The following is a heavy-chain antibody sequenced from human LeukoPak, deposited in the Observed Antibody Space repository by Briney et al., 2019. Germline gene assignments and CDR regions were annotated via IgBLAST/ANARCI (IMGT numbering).Heavy chain of an antibody. D-gene: IGHD7-27*01. V-gene: IGHV3-23*01. CDR3: AKALGISREFDY. J-gene: IGHJ4*02. CDR1: GFTFSSYS. Sequence: PGGSLRLSCAASGFTFSSYSMNWVRQAPGKGLEWVSLISDSGGSTYYPDSVKGRFTISRDNSKNTLYLQMNSLRAEDSAVYYCAKALGISREFDYWGRGTLVTVSS. CDR2: ISDSGGST.